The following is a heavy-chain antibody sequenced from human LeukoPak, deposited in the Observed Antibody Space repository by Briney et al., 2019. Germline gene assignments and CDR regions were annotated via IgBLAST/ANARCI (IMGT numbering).Heavy chain of an antibody. CDR2: IKQDGSEK. D-gene: IGHD5-18*01. CDR1: GFTFNNYW. V-gene: IGHV3-7*03. CDR3: ARARYSYGLLDY. Sequence: GGSLRLSCAASGFTFNNYWMSWVRQAPGKGLEWVANIKQDGSEKHYVDSVKGRFTISRDNTKNSLYLQMNSLRAEDTAVYYCARARYSYGLLDYWGQGTLVTVSS. J-gene: IGHJ4*02.